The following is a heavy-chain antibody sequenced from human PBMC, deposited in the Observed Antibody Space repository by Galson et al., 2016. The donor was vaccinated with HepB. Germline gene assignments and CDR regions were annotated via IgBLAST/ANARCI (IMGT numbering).Heavy chain of an antibody. J-gene: IGHJ4*02. Sequence: SVKVSCKASGYTFTGYYMHWVRQASGQGLEWMGWINPNSGGTNYAQKFQGRVTMTRDTSISTTYMELSRLRSDDTAVYYCARVDWLKLGADYWGQGTLVTVSS. D-gene: IGHD5-24*01. CDR3: ARVDWLKLGADY. CDR2: INPNSGGT. V-gene: IGHV1-2*02. CDR1: GYTFTGYY.